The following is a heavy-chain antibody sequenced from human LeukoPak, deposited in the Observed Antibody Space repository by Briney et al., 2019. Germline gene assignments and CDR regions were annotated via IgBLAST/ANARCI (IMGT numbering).Heavy chain of an antibody. CDR1: GFTFSSYA. V-gene: IGHV3-30*02. D-gene: IGHD3-3*01. CDR2: IRYDGSNK. CDR3: AKGHDFWSGYYIYY. J-gene: IGHJ4*02. Sequence: GGSLRLSCAASGFTFSSYAMSWVRQAPGKGLEWVVFIRYDGSNKYYADSVKGRFTISRDNSKNTLYLQMNSLRAEDTAVYYCAKGHDFWSGYYIYYWGQGTLVTVSS.